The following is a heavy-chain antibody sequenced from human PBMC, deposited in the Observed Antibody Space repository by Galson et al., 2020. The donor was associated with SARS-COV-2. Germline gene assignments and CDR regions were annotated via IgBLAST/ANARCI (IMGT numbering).Heavy chain of an antibody. CDR1: GGSFSGYS. CDR2: INLSGST. CDR3: ARGFDGLYDSSGFFGLGVFFYYGLDV. J-gene: IGHJ6*02. Sequence: PSETLSLTCAVFGGSFSGYSWTWIRQPPGKGLEWIGEINLSGSTRYNPSLKSRVPMPVDTSTNQFSLRLSSVTAADTAVYYCARGFDGLYDSSGFFGLGVFFYYGLDVWGQGTTVSVSS. V-gene: IGHV4-34*01. D-gene: IGHD3-22*01.